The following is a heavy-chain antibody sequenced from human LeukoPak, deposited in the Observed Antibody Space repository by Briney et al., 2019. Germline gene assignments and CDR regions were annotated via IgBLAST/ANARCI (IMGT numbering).Heavy chain of an antibody. Sequence: SQTLSPTCVISGDSVSSNSAAWNWIRQSPSRGLEWLGRTYYRSKWYNDYATAVKSQITIAPDTSKNQFSLQLNSVTPEDTAVYYCARGRLYVNGEQPHHFDYWGQGTRVTVSS. J-gene: IGHJ4*02. CDR2: TYYRSKWYN. CDR3: ARGRLYVNGEQPHHFDY. V-gene: IGHV6-1*01. CDR1: GDSVSSNSAA. D-gene: IGHD7-27*01.